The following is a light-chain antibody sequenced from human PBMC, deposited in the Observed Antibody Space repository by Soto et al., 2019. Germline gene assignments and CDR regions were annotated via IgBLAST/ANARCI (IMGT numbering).Light chain of an antibody. Sequence: QSALTQPRSVSGSPGQSVTISCTGTSSDVGGYNYVSWYQQHPGKAPQLMIYDVSKRPPGVPDRFSGSKSGNTASLTISGLQAEEEDDYYCCSYAGSYTGVFGGGTQLTVL. CDR3: CSYAGSYTGV. CDR1: SSDVGGYNY. J-gene: IGLJ3*02. V-gene: IGLV2-11*01. CDR2: DVS.